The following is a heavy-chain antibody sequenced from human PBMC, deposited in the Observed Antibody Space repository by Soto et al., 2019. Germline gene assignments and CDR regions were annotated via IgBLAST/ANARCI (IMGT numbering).Heavy chain of an antibody. CDR2: IYYSGST. Sequence: QLQLQESGPGLVKPSETLSLTCTVSGGSISSSSYYWGWIRQPPGKGLEWIGSIYYSGSTYYNPSLKSRVTISVDTSKNQFSLKLSSVTAADTAVYYCARKTRIAVAGSFDYWGQGTLVTVSS. CDR1: GGSISSSSYY. D-gene: IGHD6-19*01. V-gene: IGHV4-39*01. CDR3: ARKTRIAVAGSFDY. J-gene: IGHJ4*02.